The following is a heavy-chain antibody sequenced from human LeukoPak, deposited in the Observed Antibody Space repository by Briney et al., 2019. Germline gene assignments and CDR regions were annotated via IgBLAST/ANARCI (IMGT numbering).Heavy chain of an antibody. D-gene: IGHD3-22*01. CDR1: GYSFTSYW. J-gene: IGHJ4*02. CDR3: ARRVGFDDSSGYYYAD. V-gene: IGHV5-51*01. Sequence: GESLKISCKGSGYSFTSYWIGWVRQMPGKGLEWMGIIYPGDSDTRYSPSFQGQVTISADKSISTAYLQWSSLKASDTAMCYCARRVGFDDSSGYYYADWGQGTLVTVSS. CDR2: IYPGDSDT.